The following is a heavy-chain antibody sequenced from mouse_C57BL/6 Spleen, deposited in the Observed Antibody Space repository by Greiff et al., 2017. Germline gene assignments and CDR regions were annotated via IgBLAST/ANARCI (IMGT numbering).Heavy chain of an antibody. V-gene: IGHV8-8*01. D-gene: IGHD2-2*01. J-gene: IGHJ3*01. CDR2: IWWDDDK. CDR3: ARTGHGYDGEFAD. CDR1: GFSLSTFGMG. Sequence: QVTLKVSGPGILQPSQTLSLTCSFSGFSLSTFGMGVGWIRQPSGKGLEWLAHIWWDDDKYYNPALKSRLTISKDTSKNQVFLKLANVDTADTATYYWARTGHGYDGEFADWGQGTLVTVSA.